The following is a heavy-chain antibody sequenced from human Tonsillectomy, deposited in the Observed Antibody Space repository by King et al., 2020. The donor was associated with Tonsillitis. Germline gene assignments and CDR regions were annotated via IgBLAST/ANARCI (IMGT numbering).Heavy chain of an antibody. CDR3: ARYYYDSRDYTYYFDS. CDR1: GGSISTPIFY. V-gene: IGHV4-39*01. CDR2: IYYSGGT. Sequence: QLQESGPGLVKPSETLSLICNVSGGSISTPIFYWGWIRQSPGKGLQWIGNIYYSGGTYYNPSLKSRVTISVDTSQNQFSLKLTSVTAADTAVYFCARYYYDSRDYTYYFDSWGQGTLVTVSS. J-gene: IGHJ4*02. D-gene: IGHD3-22*01.